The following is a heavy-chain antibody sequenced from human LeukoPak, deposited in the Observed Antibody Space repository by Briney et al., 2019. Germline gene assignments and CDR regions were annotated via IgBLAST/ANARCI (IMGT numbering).Heavy chain of an antibody. V-gene: IGHV4-59*01. Sequence: SETLSLTCTVSGGSISSYYWSWIRQPPGKGLEWIGYIYYGGSTNYNPPLKSRVTISVDTSKNQFSLKLSSVTAADTAVYYCARDRGCGGDCYSSYWYFDLWGRGTLVTVSS. CDR1: GGSISSYY. J-gene: IGHJ2*01. CDR3: ARDRGCGGDCYSSYWYFDL. CDR2: IYYGGST. D-gene: IGHD2-21*02.